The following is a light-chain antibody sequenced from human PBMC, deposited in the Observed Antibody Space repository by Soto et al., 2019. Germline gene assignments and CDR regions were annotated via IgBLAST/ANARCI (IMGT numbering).Light chain of an antibody. CDR3: CSYAGGYTYL. CDR2: DVA. CDR1: SNDVGAYNY. V-gene: IGLV2-11*01. J-gene: IGLJ1*01. Sequence: QSVLTQPASMSGSPGQSITISCAGTSNDVGAYNYVSWYQHHPGQAPKLMIYDVARWPSGVPDRFSGSKSGNTASLTISGLQAEDEADYFCCSYAGGYTYLFGTGTKLTVL.